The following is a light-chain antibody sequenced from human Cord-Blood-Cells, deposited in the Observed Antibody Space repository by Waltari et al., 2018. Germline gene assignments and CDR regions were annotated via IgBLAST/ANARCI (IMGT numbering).Light chain of an antibody. V-gene: IGLV2-23*02. CDR3: CSYAGSSTYYV. CDR1: SSDVGRYNL. J-gene: IGLJ1*01. CDR2: EVS. Sequence: QSALTQPASVSGSPEQSIPISCTGTSSDVGRYNLVPWYQQHPGKAPKLMIYEVSKRPSGVSNRFSGSKSGNTASLTISGLQAEDEADYYCCSYAGSSTYYVFGTGTKVTVL.